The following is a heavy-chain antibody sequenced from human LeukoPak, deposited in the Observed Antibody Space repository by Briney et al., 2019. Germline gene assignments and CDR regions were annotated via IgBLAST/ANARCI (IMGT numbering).Heavy chain of an antibody. CDR3: ASARLYSSSWYCYFDY. V-gene: IGHV3-48*03. CDR2: ISSGGTTI. J-gene: IGHJ4*02. CDR1: GMSFSSYE. Sequence: GGSLRLSCAASGMSFSSYEMNWVRQAPGKGLEWVSYISSGGTTIYYADSVRGRFTISRDNAKNSLYLQMNNLRAEDTAVYYCASARLYSSSWYCYFDYWGRGTLVTVSS. D-gene: IGHD6-13*01.